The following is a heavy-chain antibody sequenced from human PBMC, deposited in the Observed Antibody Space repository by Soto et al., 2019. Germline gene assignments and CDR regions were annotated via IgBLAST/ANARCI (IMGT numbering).Heavy chain of an antibody. CDR1: GFPFGNYH. V-gene: IGHV3-23*01. J-gene: IGHJ4*01. CDR3: AKEPRLKRAY. D-gene: IGHD2-8*01. Sequence: PGGSLRLSCEASGFPFGNYHMSWVRQAPGKGLEWVAGISAGGDGTTYADSVKGHFTISRDNSRNTLYLQTNSLRVDDTALYYCAKEPRLKRAYWGQGTLVTVSS. CDR2: ISAGGDGT.